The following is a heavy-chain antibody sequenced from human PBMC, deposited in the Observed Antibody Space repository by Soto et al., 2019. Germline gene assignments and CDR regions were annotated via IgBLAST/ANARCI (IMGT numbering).Heavy chain of an antibody. CDR3: AKHIGRGGRPPAPFDY. J-gene: IGHJ4*02. CDR2: ISYSGSI. CDR1: GGSIDSFY. Sequence: SETLSLTCTVFGGSIDSFYWSWIRQPPGKGLEWIGYISYSGSINYNPSLKSRVSMSVATSENKFSLKLTSLTAADTAVYYCAKHIGRGGRPPAPFDYWGQGTPVTVSS. V-gene: IGHV4-59*08. D-gene: IGHD2-2*01.